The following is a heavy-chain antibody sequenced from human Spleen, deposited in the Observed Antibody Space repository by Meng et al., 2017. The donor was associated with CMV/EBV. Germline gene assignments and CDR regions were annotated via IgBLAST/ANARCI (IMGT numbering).Heavy chain of an antibody. CDR2: ISGSGRIN. CDR1: GFTFSDYY. J-gene: IGHJ6*02. CDR3: ARVWGTVTTRRGKYGMDV. D-gene: IGHD4-17*01. V-gene: IGHV3-11*04. Sequence: GGSLRLSCVASGFTFSDYYMSWIRQAPGKGLEYISYISGSGRINYSADSVRGRFTISRDNANNSVFLHMNSLRAEDTALYYCARVWGTVTTRRGKYGMDVWGQGTTVTVSS.